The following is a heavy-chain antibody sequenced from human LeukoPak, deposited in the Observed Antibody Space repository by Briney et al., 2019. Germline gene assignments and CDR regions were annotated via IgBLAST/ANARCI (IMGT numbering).Heavy chain of an antibody. D-gene: IGHD3-22*01. Sequence: KNGESLKISCKTSGYVFTSYWIGWVRHMPGRGLEWMGIIYPGTSDTRYGPSFQGHVTISADKSISTAYLQWSSLEASDTAMYYCARPLGNYYDSSGSVDYWGQGTLVTVSS. V-gene: IGHV5-51*01. CDR3: ARPLGNYYDSSGSVDY. CDR2: IYPGTSDT. CDR1: GYVFTSYW. J-gene: IGHJ4*02.